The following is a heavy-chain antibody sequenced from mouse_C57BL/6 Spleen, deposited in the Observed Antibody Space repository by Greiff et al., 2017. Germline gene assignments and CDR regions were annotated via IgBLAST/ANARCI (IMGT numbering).Heavy chain of an antibody. CDR1: GYSITSGYY. D-gene: IGHD1-1*02. CDR2: ISYDGSN. V-gene: IGHV3-6*01. J-gene: IGHJ4*01. CDR3: AREVANYYAMDY. Sequence: DVQLQESGPGLVKPSQSLSLTCSVTGYSITSGYYWNWIRQFPGNKLEWMGYISYDGSNNYNPSLKNRISITRDTSKNQFFLKLNSVTTEDTATYYCAREVANYYAMDYWGQGTSVTVSS.